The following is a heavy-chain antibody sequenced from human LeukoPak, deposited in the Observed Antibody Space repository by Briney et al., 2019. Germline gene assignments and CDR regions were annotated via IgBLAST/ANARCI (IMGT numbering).Heavy chain of an antibody. J-gene: IGHJ4*02. CDR2: VNPSDGST. Sequence: ASVKVSCKASGYTFNIYYIHWVRLAPGHGPEWMGLVNPSDGSTRYAQKFQGRVTMTRDTSTSTVYMEMNSLTSEDTAMYYCARDSFGELQIDYWGQGTLVTVSS. V-gene: IGHV1-46*02. CDR1: GYTFNIYY. CDR3: ARDSFGELQIDY. D-gene: IGHD3-10*01.